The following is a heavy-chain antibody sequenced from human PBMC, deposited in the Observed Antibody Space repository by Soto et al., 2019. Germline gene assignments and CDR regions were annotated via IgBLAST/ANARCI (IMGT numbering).Heavy chain of an antibody. CDR2: ISAYNGNT. CDR3: ARDLPPVDY. Sequence: QVQLVQSGAEVKKPGASVKVSCKASGYTFTSYAISWVRQAPGQGLEWMGWISAYNGNTNFAQKLQGRATMTTNTSTSTPYIELSSLRSDDTAVYYCARDLPPVDYWGQGTLVTVSS. CDR1: GYTFTSYA. V-gene: IGHV1-18*01. J-gene: IGHJ4*02.